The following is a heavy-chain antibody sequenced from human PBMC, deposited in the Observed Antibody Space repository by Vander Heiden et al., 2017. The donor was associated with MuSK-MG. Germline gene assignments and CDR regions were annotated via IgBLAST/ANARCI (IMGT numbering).Heavy chain of an antibody. CDR2: INHSGRT. CDR3: ARGGINDHATFDY. D-gene: IGHD1-1*01. J-gene: IGHJ4*02. CDR1: GGSFSGYY. V-gene: IGHV4-34*01. Sequence: QVQLQPWRARLLKPSETLSLTCAVYGGSFSGYYWSWIRQPPGKGLEWIGEINHSGRTNYNPALKSRVTISVDTSKNQLSLKISSVTAADTAVYCCARGGINDHATFDYWGQGTLVNVYS.